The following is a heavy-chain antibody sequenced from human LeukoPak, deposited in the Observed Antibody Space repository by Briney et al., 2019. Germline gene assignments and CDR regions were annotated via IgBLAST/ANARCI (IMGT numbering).Heavy chain of an antibody. J-gene: IGHJ4*02. CDR3: ARSIVVVPAAPEAFDY. D-gene: IGHD2-2*01. V-gene: IGHV4-38-2*01. CDR2: IYHSGST. Sequence: SETLSLTCAVSGYSISSGYYWGWIRQPPGKGLEWIGSIYHSGSTYYNPSLKSRATLSVDTSKNQFSLKLSSVTAADTAVYYCARSIVVVPAAPEAFDYWGQGTLVTVSS. CDR1: GYSISSGYY.